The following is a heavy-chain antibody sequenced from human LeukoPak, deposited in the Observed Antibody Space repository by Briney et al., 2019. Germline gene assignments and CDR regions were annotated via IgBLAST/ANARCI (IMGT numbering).Heavy chain of an antibody. D-gene: IGHD4-23*01. Sequence: PSETLSLTCTVSGGSISSYYWSWIRQPPGKGLEWTGYIYYSGSTNYNPSLKSRVTISVDTSKNQFSLKLSSVTAADTAVYYCARDNSVEDTAWWFDPWGQGTLVTVSS. CDR1: GGSISSYY. CDR3: ARDNSVEDTAWWFDP. CDR2: IYYSGST. V-gene: IGHV4-59*01. J-gene: IGHJ5*02.